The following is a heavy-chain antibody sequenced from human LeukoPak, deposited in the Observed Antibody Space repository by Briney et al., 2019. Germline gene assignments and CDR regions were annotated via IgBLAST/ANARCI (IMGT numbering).Heavy chain of an antibody. V-gene: IGHV4-4*07. CDR1: SGSISSYY. J-gene: IGHJ4*02. Sequence: PSETLSPTCTVSSGSISSYYWSWIRQPAGKGLEWIGRIYTSGNTNYNPSLKSRITMSLDTSKNQFSLKLSSVTAADTAVYYCARDYDKGFDSWGQGALVTVSS. CDR3: ARDYDKGFDS. D-gene: IGHD3-9*01. CDR2: IYTSGNT.